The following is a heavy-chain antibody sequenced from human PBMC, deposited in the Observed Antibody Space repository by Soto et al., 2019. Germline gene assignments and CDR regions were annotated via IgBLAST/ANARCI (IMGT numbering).Heavy chain of an antibody. CDR1: GFTFSSYA. D-gene: IGHD5-18*01. J-gene: IGHJ4*02. Sequence: EVQLLESGGGLVQPGGSLRLSCAASGFTFSSYAMSWVRQAPGKGLEWVSAISGSGGSTYYADAVKGRFTISRDNSKNTLYLQMNSLRAEDTAVYYCAKDVWSAVQLWSFNYWGQGTLVTVSS. CDR2: ISGSGGST. V-gene: IGHV3-23*01. CDR3: AKDVWSAVQLWSFNY.